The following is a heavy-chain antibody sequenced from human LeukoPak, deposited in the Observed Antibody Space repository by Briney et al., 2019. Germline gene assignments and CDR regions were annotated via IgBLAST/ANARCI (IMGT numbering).Heavy chain of an antibody. V-gene: IGHV3-23*01. D-gene: IGHD6-13*01. J-gene: IGHJ4*02. Sequence: GGSLRLSCAASGFIFSSYAMSWVRHAPGKGLEWVSPISGSGDTTYYADSVKGRFTISRDNSKNTLYLQMNSLRAEDTAVYYCAKDSAYSSRWYSSFDHWGQGTLVTVSS. CDR1: GFIFSSYA. CDR3: AKDSAYSSRWYSSFDH. CDR2: ISGSGDTT.